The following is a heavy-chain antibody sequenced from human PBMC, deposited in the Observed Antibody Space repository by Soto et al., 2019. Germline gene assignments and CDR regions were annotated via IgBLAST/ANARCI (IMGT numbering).Heavy chain of an antibody. CDR1: GGSFSGYY. Sequence: SETLSLTCAVYGGSFSGYYWSWIRQPPGKGLEWIGEINHSGSTNYNPSLKSRVTISVDTSKNQFSLKLSSVTAADTAVYYCARVMSSSWYLANRFDPWGHGTLVTVSS. CDR2: INHSGST. J-gene: IGHJ5*02. V-gene: IGHV4-34*01. D-gene: IGHD6-13*01. CDR3: ARVMSSSWYLANRFDP.